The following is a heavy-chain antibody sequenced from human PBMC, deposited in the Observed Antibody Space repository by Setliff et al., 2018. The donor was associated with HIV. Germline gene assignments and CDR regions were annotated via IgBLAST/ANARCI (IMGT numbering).Heavy chain of an antibody. V-gene: IGHV4-59*12. J-gene: IGHJ4*02. D-gene: IGHD6-13*01. CDR2: IIYTVSRNIGRT. CDR1: RGSIDNYY. Sequence: SETLSLTCSVSRGSIDNYYWAWIRLPPGKGLEWLGHIIYTVSRNIGRTTYNPSLKSRVTMSTDTSRNRFSLKLKSVTAADTAVYYCARRGGNSWHFDSWGQGSLVTVSS. CDR3: ARRGGNSWHFDS.